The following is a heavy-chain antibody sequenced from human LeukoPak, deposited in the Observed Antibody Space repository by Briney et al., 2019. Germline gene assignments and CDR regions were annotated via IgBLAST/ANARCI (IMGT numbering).Heavy chain of an antibody. CDR2: INHSGST. Sequence: SETLSLTCAVYGGSFSGYYWSWIRQPPGKGLEWIGEINHSGSTNYNPSLKSRVTISVDTSKNQFSLKLSSVTAADTAVYYCARVYYYDSSGYYYYYYYMDVWGKGTTVTVSS. D-gene: IGHD3-22*01. J-gene: IGHJ6*03. V-gene: IGHV4-34*01. CDR3: ARVYYYDSSGYYYYYYYMDV. CDR1: GGSFSGYY.